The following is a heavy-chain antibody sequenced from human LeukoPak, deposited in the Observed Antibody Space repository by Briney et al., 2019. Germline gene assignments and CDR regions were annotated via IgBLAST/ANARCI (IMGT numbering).Heavy chain of an antibody. CDR2: ISGSGGST. D-gene: IGHD5-12*01. J-gene: IGHJ4*02. CDR3: AKYDSGYDSHFDY. Sequence: QPGRSLRLSCAASGFTFSSYAMSWVRQAPGKGLEWVSAISGSGGSTYYADSVKGRFTISRDNSKNTLYLQMNSLRAEDTAVYYCAKYDSGYDSHFDYWGQGTLVTVSS. CDR1: GFTFSSYA. V-gene: IGHV3-23*01.